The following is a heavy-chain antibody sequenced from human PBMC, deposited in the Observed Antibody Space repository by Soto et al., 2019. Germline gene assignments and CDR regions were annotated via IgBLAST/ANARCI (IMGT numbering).Heavy chain of an antibody. CDR3: AKALVVVAAVDY. D-gene: IGHD2-15*01. CDR1: RFNFSSYW. V-gene: IGHV3-7*05. CDR2: IKQDGSEK. Sequence: GGSLRLSCAAARFNFSSYWMSWVRQAPGKGLEWVANIKQDGSEKYYVDSVKGRFTISRDNAKNTLYLQMNSLRAEDTAVYYCAKALVVVAAVDYWGQGTLVTVSS. J-gene: IGHJ4*02.